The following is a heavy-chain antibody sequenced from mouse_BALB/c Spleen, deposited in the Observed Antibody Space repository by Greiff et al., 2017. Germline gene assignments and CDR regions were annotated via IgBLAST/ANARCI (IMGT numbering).Heavy chain of an antibody. CDR2: ISTYYGDA. CDR3: ARSYYDAMDY. Sequence: VQLQQSGAELVRPGVSVKISCKGSGYTFTDYAMHWVKQSHAKSLEWIGVISTYYGDASYNQKFEGKATMTVDKSSSTAYMELARLTSEDSAIYYCARSYYDAMDYWGQGTSVTVSS. J-gene: IGHJ4*01. V-gene: IGHV1S137*01. CDR1: GYTFTDYA. D-gene: IGHD2-12*01.